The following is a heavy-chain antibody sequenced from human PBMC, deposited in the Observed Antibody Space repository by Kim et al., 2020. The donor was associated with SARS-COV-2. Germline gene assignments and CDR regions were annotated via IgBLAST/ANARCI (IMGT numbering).Heavy chain of an antibody. J-gene: IGHJ5*02. CDR2: IYHNGGT. CDR1: GDSVTSGDYY. D-gene: IGHD3-16*02. Sequence: SETLSLTCTVSGDSVTSGDYYWSWIRQSPGKGLEWIGYIYHNGGTYYHPSLKSRVTISDDTSKNQFSLNLRSATAADTAVYYCARTSAKIVEGWFDPWGQGTVVTVSS. V-gene: IGHV4-30-4*01. CDR3: ARTSAKIVEGWFDP.